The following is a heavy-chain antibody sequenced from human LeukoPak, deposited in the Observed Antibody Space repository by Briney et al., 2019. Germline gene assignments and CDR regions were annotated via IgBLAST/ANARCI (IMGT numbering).Heavy chain of an antibody. J-gene: IGHJ4*02. D-gene: IGHD6-13*01. CDR3: ARGYSSFDY. CDR2: ISTYNGNT. CDR1: GYTFTSYG. V-gene: IGHV1-18*01. Sequence: ASVKVSCKASGYTFTSYGISWVRQAPGQGLEWMGWISTYNGNTHSVQKLQGRVTMTTDPSTSTAYMELKSLRSDDTAVYYCARGYSSFDYWGQGTLVTVSS.